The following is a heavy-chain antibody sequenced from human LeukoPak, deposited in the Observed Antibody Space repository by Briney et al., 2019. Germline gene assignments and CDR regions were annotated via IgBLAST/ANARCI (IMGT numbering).Heavy chain of an antibody. CDR3: AKGHTAMVSNYYYYMDV. Sequence: PGGSLRISCAASGFTFSSYGMHWVRQAPGKGLEWVAFIRYDGSNKYYADSVKGRFTISRDNSKNTLYLQMNSLRAEDTAVYYCAKGHTAMVSNYYYYMDVWGKGTTVTVSS. J-gene: IGHJ6*03. CDR2: IRYDGSNK. D-gene: IGHD5-18*01. CDR1: GFTFSSYG. V-gene: IGHV3-30*02.